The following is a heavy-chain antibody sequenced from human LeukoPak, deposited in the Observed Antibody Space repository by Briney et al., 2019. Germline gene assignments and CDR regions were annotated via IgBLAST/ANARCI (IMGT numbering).Heavy chain of an antibody. CDR3: ASSLMGDYRGFDAFDI. V-gene: IGHV3-74*01. J-gene: IGHJ3*02. Sequence: PGGSLRLSCAASGFTFSMYWMQWIRQAPGKGLVWVSRINSDGSSTNYADSVKGRFTISRDNAKNTLYLQMNSLRAEDTAVYYCASSLMGDYRGFDAFDIWGQGTSVTVSS. CDR2: INSDGSST. CDR1: GFTFSMYW. D-gene: IGHD3-3*01.